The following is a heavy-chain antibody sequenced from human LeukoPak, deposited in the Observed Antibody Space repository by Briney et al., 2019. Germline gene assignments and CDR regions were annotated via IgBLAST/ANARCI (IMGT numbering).Heavy chain of an antibody. D-gene: IGHD1-26*01. CDR1: GGSFSGYY. CDR3: ARGGSVHSFDY. Sequence: SETLSLTCAAYGGSFSGYYWSWIRQAPGKGLEWIGEINHSGTSNYNPSRKSRVTMSVDTSKNQFSLKLSSVPAADTAVYYCARGGSVHSFDYWGQGTLGTVSS. J-gene: IGHJ4*02. V-gene: IGHV4-34*01. CDR2: INHSGTS.